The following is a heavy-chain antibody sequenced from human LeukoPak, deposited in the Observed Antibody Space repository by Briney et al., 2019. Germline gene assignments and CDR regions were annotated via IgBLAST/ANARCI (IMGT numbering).Heavy chain of an antibody. V-gene: IGHV3-53*01. CDR1: GFSVSSNY. CDR2: IYTGGSS. CDR3: ARETGGNSFDY. Sequence: GGSLRLSCAASGFSVSSNYMNWVRQAPGKGLEWVSVIYTGGSSSYADSVKGRFAISRDSSKNTLYLQMNSLRAEDTAVYFCARETGGNSFDYWGQGTLVTVSS. D-gene: IGHD4-23*01. J-gene: IGHJ4*02.